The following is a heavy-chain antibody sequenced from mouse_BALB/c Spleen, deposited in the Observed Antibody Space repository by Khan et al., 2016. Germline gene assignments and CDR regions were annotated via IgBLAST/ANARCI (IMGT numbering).Heavy chain of an antibody. CDR1: GYSITSDYA. D-gene: IGHD1-1*01. V-gene: IGHV3-2*02. CDR3: ARSDYGDKDAMDY. CDR2: ISYSGST. Sequence: VELVESGPGLVKPSQSLSLTCTVTGYSITSDYAWNWIRQFPGNRLEWLGYISYSGSTSYNPSLKSRISLTRDTSTKPFFLQLNSVTSEDTATYYCARSDYGDKDAMDYWGQGTSVTVSS. J-gene: IGHJ4*01.